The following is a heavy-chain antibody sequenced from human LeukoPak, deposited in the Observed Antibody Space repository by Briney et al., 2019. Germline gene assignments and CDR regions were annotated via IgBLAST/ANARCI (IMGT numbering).Heavy chain of an antibody. CDR3: ARSRPDSGWDY. Sequence: ASVKVSCKASGYTFTGYYMHWVRQAPGQGLEWMGIINPSGGSTSYAQKFQGRVTMTRDMSTSTVYMELSSLRSEDTAVYYCARSRPDSGWDYWGQGTLVTVSS. CDR2: INPSGGST. CDR1: GYTFTGYY. D-gene: IGHD3-22*01. J-gene: IGHJ4*02. V-gene: IGHV1-46*01.